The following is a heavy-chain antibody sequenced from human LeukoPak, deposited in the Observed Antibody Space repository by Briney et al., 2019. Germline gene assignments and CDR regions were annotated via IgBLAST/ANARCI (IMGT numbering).Heavy chain of an antibody. V-gene: IGHV4-34*01. CDR3: ARARCLWFGELSEVPDY. CDR2: INHSGST. J-gene: IGHJ4*02. CDR1: GGSFSGYY. Sequence: PSETLSLTCAVYGGSFSGYYWSWIRQPPGKGLEWIGEINHSGSTNYNPSLKSRVTISVDTSKNQFSLKLSSVTAADTAVYYCARARCLWFGELSEVPDYWGQGTLVTVSS. D-gene: IGHD3-10*01.